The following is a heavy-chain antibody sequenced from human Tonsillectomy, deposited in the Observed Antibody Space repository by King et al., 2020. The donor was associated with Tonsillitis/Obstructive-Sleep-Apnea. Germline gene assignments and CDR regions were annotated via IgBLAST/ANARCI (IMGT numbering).Heavy chain of an antibody. CDR3: ARPTVTKSGVFDY. Sequence: VQLVESGAEVKKPGASVKVSCKASGYTFTSYYMHWVRQAPGQGLEWMGIINPSGGSTSYAQKIQGRVTMTRDTSTSTVYMELSSLRSEDKAVDYCARPTVTKSGVFDYWGQGTLVTVSS. J-gene: IGHJ4*02. V-gene: IGHV1-46*01. D-gene: IGHD4-17*01. CDR1: GYTFTSYY. CDR2: INPSGGST.